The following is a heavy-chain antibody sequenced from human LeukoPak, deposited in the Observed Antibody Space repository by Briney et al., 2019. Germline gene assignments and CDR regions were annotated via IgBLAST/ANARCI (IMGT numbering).Heavy chain of an antibody. J-gene: IGHJ4*02. CDR2: INAGNGNT. V-gene: IGHV1-3*01. CDR1: GYTFTSYA. CDR3: AREYYDSSGYPKGVFDY. D-gene: IGHD3-22*01. Sequence: ASVKVSCKASGYTFTSYAMHWVRQAPGQRLEWMGWINAGNGNTKYSQKFQGRVTITRDTSASTAYMELGSLRSEDTAVYYCAREYYDSSGYPKGVFDYWGQGTLVTVSS.